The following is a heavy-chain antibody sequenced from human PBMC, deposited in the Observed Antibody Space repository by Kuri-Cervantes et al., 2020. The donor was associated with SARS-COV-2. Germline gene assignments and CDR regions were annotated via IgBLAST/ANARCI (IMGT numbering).Heavy chain of an antibody. J-gene: IGHJ4*02. CDR3: ARDLSLGKSLDY. CDR1: GFTFSSYW. Sequence: GGSLRLPCTASGFTFSSYWMSWVRQAPGKGLEWVSLISWDGGSTYYADSVKGRFTISRDNSKNSLYLQMSSLRAEDTAVYYCARDLSLGKSLDYWGQGTLVTVSS. D-gene: IGHD7-27*01. V-gene: IGHV3-43D*03. CDR2: ISWDGGST.